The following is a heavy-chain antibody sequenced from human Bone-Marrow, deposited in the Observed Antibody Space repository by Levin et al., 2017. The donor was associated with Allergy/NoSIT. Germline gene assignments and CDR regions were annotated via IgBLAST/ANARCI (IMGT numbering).Heavy chain of an antibody. CDR3: ARTPWMTNYYFDY. CDR2: IYYSGST. CDR1: GGSISSYY. D-gene: IGHD1-1*01. V-gene: IGHV4-59*01. Sequence: SQTLSLTCTVSGGSISSYYWSWIRQPPGKGLEWIGYIYYSGSTNYNPSLKSRVTISVDTSKNQFSLKLSSVTAADTAVYYCARTPWMTNYYFDYWGQGTLVTVSS. J-gene: IGHJ4*02.